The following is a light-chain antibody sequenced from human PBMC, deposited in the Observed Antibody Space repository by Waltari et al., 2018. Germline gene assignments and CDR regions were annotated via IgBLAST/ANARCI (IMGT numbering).Light chain of an antibody. J-gene: IGLJ3*02. Sequence: QSVLTQSPSTSGAPGQTVTISCSGSDSTIGGNYVFWYQQLPGTAPRLLIYRNNQRPPGVPDRISGSKSGTAALLAISGLRSEDEADYYCAAWDDTVSGVVFGGGTKVTVL. CDR3: AAWDDTVSGVV. V-gene: IGLV1-47*01. CDR1: DSTIGGNY. CDR2: RNN.